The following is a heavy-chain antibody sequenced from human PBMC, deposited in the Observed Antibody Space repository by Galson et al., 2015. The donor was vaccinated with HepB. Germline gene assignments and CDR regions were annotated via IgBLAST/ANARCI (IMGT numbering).Heavy chain of an antibody. V-gene: IGHV6-1*01. J-gene: IGHJ4*02. CDR2: TYYKSKYYN. D-gene: IGHD3-10*01. CDR3: ARGWGISMVRGLPYYLDS. CDR1: GDSVSSTSAT. Sequence: CAISGDSVSSTSATWNWIRQSPSRGLEWLGRTYYKSKYYNDYVVSVRSRIAINPDTSENQFSLQLSSVTPEDTAVYYCARGWGISMVRGLPYYLDSWGQGTLVTVSS.